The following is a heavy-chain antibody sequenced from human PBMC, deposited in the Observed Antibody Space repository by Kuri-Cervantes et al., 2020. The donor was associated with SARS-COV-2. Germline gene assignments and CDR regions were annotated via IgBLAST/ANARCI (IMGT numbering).Heavy chain of an antibody. Sequence: SETLSLTCTVSGGSISSGGYYWSWIRQHPGKGLEWIGYIYYSGSTYYNPSLKSRVTISVDTSKHQFSLKLSSGTAADTALYYCARGRAAAGLYWGQGTLVTVSS. CDR1: GGSISSGGYY. V-gene: IGHV4-31*03. J-gene: IGHJ4*02. D-gene: IGHD6-13*01. CDR2: IYYSGST. CDR3: ARGRAAAGLY.